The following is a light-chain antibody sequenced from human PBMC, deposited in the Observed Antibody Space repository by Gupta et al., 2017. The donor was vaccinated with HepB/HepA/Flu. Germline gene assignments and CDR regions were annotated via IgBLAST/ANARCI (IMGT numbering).Light chain of an antibody. CDR3: AAWDTSLNAVV. J-gene: IGLJ2*01. CDR1: SSNVGSNN. Sequence: HSVLTQSTSISGTTGQRVTIPCSGSSSNVGSNNVNWYQQLPGPAPKLLIYYNDERPSGVPDRISGSKSGTSASLAISGLQSEDEADYYCAAWDTSLNAVVFGGGTKLTVL. CDR2: YND. V-gene: IGLV1-44*01.